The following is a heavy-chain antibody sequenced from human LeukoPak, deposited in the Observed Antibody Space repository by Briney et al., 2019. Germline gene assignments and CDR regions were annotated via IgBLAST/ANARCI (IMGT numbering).Heavy chain of an antibody. J-gene: IGHJ1*01. CDR1: GYTFTGYY. CDR3: ARVRTLGYYYDSSGYSSAEYFST. D-gene: IGHD3-22*01. V-gene: IGHV1-2*02. CDR2: INPNSGGT. Sequence: GASVKVSCKASGYTFTGYYMHWVRQAPGQGLEWMGWINPNSGGTNYAQKFQGRVTMTRNTSISTAYMELSRLRSDDTAVYYCARVRTLGYYYDSSGYSSAEYFSTGARAPWSPSPQ.